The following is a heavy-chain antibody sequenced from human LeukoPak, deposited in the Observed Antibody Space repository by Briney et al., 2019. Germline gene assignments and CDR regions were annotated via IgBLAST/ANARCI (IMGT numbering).Heavy chain of an antibody. CDR2: INHDGTGT. Sequence: GGSLRLSCAASGFTFTNYWMHWVRQAPGKGLVWVSGINHDGTGTYYADSVKGRFTISGDNAKNSLYLQMNSLRAEDTAVYYCARDVGAIVDYWGQGTLVTVSS. CDR3: ARDVGAIVDY. V-gene: IGHV3-74*01. D-gene: IGHD1-26*01. CDR1: GFTFTNYW. J-gene: IGHJ4*02.